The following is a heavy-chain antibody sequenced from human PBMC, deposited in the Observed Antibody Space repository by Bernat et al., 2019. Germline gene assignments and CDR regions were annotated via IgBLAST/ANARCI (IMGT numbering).Heavy chain of an antibody. CDR2: IYYSGST. Sequence: QLQLQVSGPGLVKPSETLSLTCTVSGGSISSSSYYWGWIRQPPGKGLEWIGSIYYSGSTYYNPSLKSRVTISVDTSKNQFSLKLSSVTAADTAVYYCARGFTIFGVVTNYYYGMDVWGQGTTVTVSS. J-gene: IGHJ6*02. D-gene: IGHD3-3*01. CDR1: GGSISSSSYY. V-gene: IGHV4-39*01. CDR3: ARGFTIFGVVTNYYYGMDV.